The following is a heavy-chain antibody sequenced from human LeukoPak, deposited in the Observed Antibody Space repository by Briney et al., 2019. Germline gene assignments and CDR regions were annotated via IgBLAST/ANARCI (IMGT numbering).Heavy chain of an antibody. CDR3: ARPSGADWCFDL. V-gene: IGHV4-59*08. D-gene: IGHD2-15*01. CDR1: GGSISSYY. CDR2: IYYSGST. Sequence: SETLSLTCTVSGGSISSYYWSWIRQPPGKGLEWIGYIYYSGSTNYNPSLKSRVTISVDTSKNQFSLKLSSVTAADTAVYYCARPSGADWCFDLWGRGTLVTVSS. J-gene: IGHJ2*01.